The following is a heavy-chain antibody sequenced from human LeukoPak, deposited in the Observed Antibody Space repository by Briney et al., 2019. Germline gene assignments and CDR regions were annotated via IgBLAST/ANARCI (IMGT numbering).Heavy chain of an antibody. V-gene: IGHV3-33*06. D-gene: IGHD1-26*01. CDR1: GFTFRDYG. CDR3: AKDRGSYCTTGDS. Sequence: GGSLRLSCAASGFTFRDYGIHWVRQAPRKGLEWGAVIWYDGTNKYYGDSVKGRFTISRDNSKNTLYLQMNSLRAEDTAVYYCAKDRGSYCTTGDSWGQGTLVTVSS. CDR2: IWYDGTNK. J-gene: IGHJ5*01.